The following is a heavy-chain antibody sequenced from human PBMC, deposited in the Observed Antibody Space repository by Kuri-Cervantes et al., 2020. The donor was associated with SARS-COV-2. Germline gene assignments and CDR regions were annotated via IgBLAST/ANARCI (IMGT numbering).Heavy chain of an antibody. V-gene: IGHV4-4*02. Sequence: GSLRLSCAVSGGSISSSNWWSWVRQPPGKGLEWIGEIHHSGDTSYNSSLKSRVTISLDKSKNQFSLKLNSVTAADTAVYYCANLGPGGHAYSFLDYWGQGTLVTVSS. CDR1: GGSISSSNW. CDR3: ANLGPGGHAYSFLDY. J-gene: IGHJ4*02. CDR2: IHHSGDT. D-gene: IGHD4-11*01.